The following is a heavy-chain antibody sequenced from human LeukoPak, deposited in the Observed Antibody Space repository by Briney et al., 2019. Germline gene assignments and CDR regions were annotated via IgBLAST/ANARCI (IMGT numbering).Heavy chain of an antibody. CDR3: ATADWGSFSFDS. J-gene: IGHJ4*02. D-gene: IGHD3-16*01. Sequence: SETLSLTCTVSGGSVSRGGYYCNWIRQHPGKGLEWIGVTSYSEGTYYNPSLMSRITISGDRSQNQFSLKMRDVTAADTAVCFCATADWGSFSFDSWGQGALVAVFS. CDR1: GGSVSRGGYY. CDR2: TSYSEGT. V-gene: IGHV4-31*03.